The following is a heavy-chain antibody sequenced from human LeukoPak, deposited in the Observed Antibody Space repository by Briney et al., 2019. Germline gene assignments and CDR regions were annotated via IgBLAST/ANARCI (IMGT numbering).Heavy chain of an antibody. CDR2: IIPIFGTA. Sequence: SVKVSCKASGGTFSSYAISWVRQAPGQGLEWRGGIIPIFGTANYAQKFQGRVTITTDESTSTAYMELSSLRSEDTALYCCARVSDGGTPPPHDYWGQGTLVTVSS. J-gene: IGHJ4*02. CDR3: ARVSDGGTPPPHDY. V-gene: IGHV1-69*05. CDR1: GGTFSSYA. D-gene: IGHD4-23*01.